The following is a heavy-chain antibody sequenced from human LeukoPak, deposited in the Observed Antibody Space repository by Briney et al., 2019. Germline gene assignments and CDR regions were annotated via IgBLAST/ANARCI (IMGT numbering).Heavy chain of an antibody. Sequence: GGSLRLSCAASGFTFSSYAMSWVRQAPGKGLEWVSAISGGGGSTYYADSVKGRFTISRDNSKNTLYLQMNSLRAEDTAVYYCAKGLFTFGGVIGNSDYWGQGTLVTVSS. CDR2: ISGGGGST. D-gene: IGHD3-16*02. J-gene: IGHJ4*02. V-gene: IGHV3-23*01. CDR3: AKGLFTFGGVIGNSDY. CDR1: GFTFSSYA.